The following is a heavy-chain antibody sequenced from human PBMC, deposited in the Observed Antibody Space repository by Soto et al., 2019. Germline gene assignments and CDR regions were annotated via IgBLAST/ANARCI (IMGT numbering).Heavy chain of an antibody. V-gene: IGHV1-3*01. CDR2: INAGNGNT. Sequence: ASVKVSCKASGYTFTSYAMHWVRQAPGQRLEWIGWINAGNGNTKYSQKFQGRVTITRDTSASTAYMELSSLRSVDTAVYYCARGITLPTPLDYWGQGTLVTVSS. D-gene: IGHD1-20*01. J-gene: IGHJ4*02. CDR1: GYTFTSYA. CDR3: ARGITLPTPLDY.